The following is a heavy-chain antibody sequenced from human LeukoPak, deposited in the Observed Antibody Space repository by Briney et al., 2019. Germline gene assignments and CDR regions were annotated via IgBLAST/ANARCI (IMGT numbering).Heavy chain of an antibody. V-gene: IGHV4-38-2*02. Sequence: SETLSLTCSVSGYSISSGYYWGWIRQPPGKGLEWIGSMFHSGSGDYNPSLRGRVTISVDTSKNQFSLNLSSVTAADTAVYYCVSDKHQTTTRPGWFDPWGQGTLVTISS. CDR1: GYSISSGYY. CDR2: MFHSGSG. CDR3: VSDKHQTTTRPGWFDP. D-gene: IGHD6-6*01. J-gene: IGHJ5*02.